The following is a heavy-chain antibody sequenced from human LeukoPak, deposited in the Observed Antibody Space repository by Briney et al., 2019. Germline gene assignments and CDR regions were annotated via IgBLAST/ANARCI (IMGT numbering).Heavy chain of an antibody. Sequence: SETLSLTCTVSGGSISSYYWSWIRQPPGKGLEWMGYIYYSGSTNYNPSLKSRVTISVDTSKNQFSLKLSSVTAADTAVYYCARHPSAVAGKTFDCWGQGTLVTVSS. CDR3: ARHPSAVAGKTFDC. V-gene: IGHV4-59*08. J-gene: IGHJ4*02. CDR2: IYYSGST. D-gene: IGHD6-19*01. CDR1: GGSISSYY.